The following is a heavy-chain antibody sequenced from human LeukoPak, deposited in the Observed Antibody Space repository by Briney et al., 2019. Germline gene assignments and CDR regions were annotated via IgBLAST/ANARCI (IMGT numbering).Heavy chain of an antibody. D-gene: IGHD2-15*01. CDR3: ARDRGSLVVVAANDY. Sequence: GASVKVSCKASGYTFTCYYMHWVGQAPGQGREGMGWINPNSGGTNYAQKFQARVTMTRDTSISTAYLELSRLRSDDTAVYYCARDRGSLVVVAANDYWGQGTLVTVSS. CDR1: GYTFTCYY. J-gene: IGHJ4*02. CDR2: INPNSGGT. V-gene: IGHV1-2*02.